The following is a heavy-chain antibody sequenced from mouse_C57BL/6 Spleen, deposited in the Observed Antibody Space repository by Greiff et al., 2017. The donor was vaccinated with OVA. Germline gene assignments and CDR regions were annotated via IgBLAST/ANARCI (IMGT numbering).Heavy chain of an antibody. CDR3: AREYDYDVAWFAY. Sequence: EVMLVESGGGLVKPGGSLKLSCAASGFTFSSYAMSWVRQTPEKRLEWVATISDGGSYTYYPDNVKGRFTISRDNAKNNLYLQMSHLKSEDTAMYYCAREYDYDVAWFAYWGQGTLVTVSA. CDR2: ISDGGSYT. CDR1: GFTFSSYA. D-gene: IGHD2-4*01. V-gene: IGHV5-4*03. J-gene: IGHJ3*01.